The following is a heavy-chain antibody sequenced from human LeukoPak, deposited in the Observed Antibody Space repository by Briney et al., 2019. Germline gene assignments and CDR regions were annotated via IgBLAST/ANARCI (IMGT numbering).Heavy chain of an antibody. CDR2: FDPEDGET. CDR1: GYTLTELS. Sequence: ASVKVSCKVSGYTLTELSMHWVRQAPGKGLEWMGGFDPEDGETIYAQKLQGRVTMTTDTSTSTAYMELRSLRSDDTAVYYCARGTYGDYLYWYFDLWGRGTLVTVSS. CDR3: ARGTYGDYLYWYFDL. J-gene: IGHJ2*01. D-gene: IGHD4-17*01. V-gene: IGHV1-24*01.